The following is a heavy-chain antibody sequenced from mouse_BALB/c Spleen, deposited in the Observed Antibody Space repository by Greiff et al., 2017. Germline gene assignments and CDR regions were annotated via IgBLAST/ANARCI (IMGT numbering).Heavy chain of an antibody. Sequence: EVQVVESGGGLVKPGGSLKLSCAASGFTFSSYAMSWVRQSPEKRLEWVAEISSGGSYTYYPDTVTGRFTISRDNAKNTLYLEMSSLRSEDTAMYYCAYYGNYSAMDYWGQGTSVTVSS. CDR1: GFTFSSYA. CDR3: AYYGNYSAMDY. D-gene: IGHD2-1*01. J-gene: IGHJ4*01. CDR2: ISSGGSYT. V-gene: IGHV5-9-4*01.